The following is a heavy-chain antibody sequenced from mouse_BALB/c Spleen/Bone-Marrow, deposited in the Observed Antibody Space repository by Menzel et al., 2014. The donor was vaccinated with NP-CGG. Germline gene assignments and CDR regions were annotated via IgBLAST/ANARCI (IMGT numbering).Heavy chain of an antibody. J-gene: IGHJ3*01. CDR1: GFTFSDYY. CDR2: ISDGGSYT. Sequence: EVQGVESGGGLVKPGGSLKLSCAASGFTFSDYYMYWVRQTPEKRLEWVAIISDGGSYTFYPDSVKGRFTISRDNAKNSLYLQMSSLKSEDTAMYYCARDGDYSYAWFAYWGQGTLVTVSA. D-gene: IGHD2-12*01. CDR3: ARDGDYSYAWFAY. V-gene: IGHV5-4*02.